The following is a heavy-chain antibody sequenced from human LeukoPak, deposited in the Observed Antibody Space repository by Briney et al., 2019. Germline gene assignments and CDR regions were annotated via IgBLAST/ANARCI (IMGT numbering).Heavy chain of an antibody. CDR1: GFTFSSYA. Sequence: GGSLRLSCAASGFTFSSYAMHWVRQAPGKGLEWVAVISYDGSNKYYADSMKGRFTISRDNSKNTLYLQMDSLRAEDTALYYCARTHSSSWGIIDFWGQGTLVTVSS. D-gene: IGHD6-13*01. V-gene: IGHV3-30-3*01. CDR2: ISYDGSNK. J-gene: IGHJ4*02. CDR3: ARTHSSSWGIIDF.